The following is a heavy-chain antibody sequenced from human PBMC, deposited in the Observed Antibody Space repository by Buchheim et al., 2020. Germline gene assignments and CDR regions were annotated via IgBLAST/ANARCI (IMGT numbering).Heavy chain of an antibody. CDR1: GGSITSSSYY. Sequence: QLQLQESGPGLVKASETLSLTCNVSGGSITSSSYYWGWVRQTPGKGLEWIGAIHYSGTTYYSPSLKSRITVSVDTSRNQSSLNLNSVTAADTALYYCARQSTTVSWIWGKGTL. J-gene: IGHJ4*02. V-gene: IGHV4-39*01. D-gene: IGHD4-17*01. CDR3: ARQSTTVSWI. CDR2: IHYSGTT.